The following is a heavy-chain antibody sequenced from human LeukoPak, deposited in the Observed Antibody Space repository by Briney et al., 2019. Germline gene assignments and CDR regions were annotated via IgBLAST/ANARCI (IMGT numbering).Heavy chain of an antibody. CDR3: ARGLRFLEWFPLDY. CDR1: GGSFSGYY. CDR2: INHSGST. Sequence: SETLSLTCAVYGGSFSGYYWSWLRQPPGKGLEWIGEINHSGSTNYNPSLKSRVTISVDTSKNQFSLKLSSVTAADTAVYYCARGLRFLEWFPLDYWGQGTLVTVSS. V-gene: IGHV4-34*01. D-gene: IGHD3-3*01. J-gene: IGHJ4*02.